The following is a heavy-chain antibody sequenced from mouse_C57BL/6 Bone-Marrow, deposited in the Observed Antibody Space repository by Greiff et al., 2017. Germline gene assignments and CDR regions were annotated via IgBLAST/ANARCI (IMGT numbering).Heavy chain of an antibody. Sequence: VQLQQSGPELVKPGASVKISCKASGYAFSSSWMNWVKQRPGKGLEWIGRIYPGDGDTNYNGKFKGKATLTADKSSSTAYMQLSSLTSEDSAVYSCARNYYGSRYFDVWGTGTTVTVSS. CDR2: IYPGDGDT. CDR1: GYAFSSSW. CDR3: ARNYYGSRYFDV. D-gene: IGHD1-1*01. J-gene: IGHJ1*03. V-gene: IGHV1-82*01.